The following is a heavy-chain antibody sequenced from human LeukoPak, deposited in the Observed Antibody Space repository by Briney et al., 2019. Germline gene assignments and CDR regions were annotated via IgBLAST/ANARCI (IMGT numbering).Heavy chain of an antibody. CDR3: ARDQYYGSGTNWFDP. D-gene: IGHD3-10*01. CDR2: ISAYNGNT. Sequence: ASVKVSCKASGYTFTTYGIIWVRQAPGQGLEWMGWISAYNGNTNYAQKLQGRVTMTTDTSTSTAYMELRSLRSDDTAVYYCARDQYYGSGTNWFDPWGQGTLVTVSS. CDR1: GYTFTTYG. V-gene: IGHV1-18*01. J-gene: IGHJ5*02.